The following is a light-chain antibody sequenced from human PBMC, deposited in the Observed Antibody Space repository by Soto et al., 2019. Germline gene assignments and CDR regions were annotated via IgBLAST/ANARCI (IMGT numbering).Light chain of an antibody. CDR3: SSYVGSSTLL. CDR1: SSDVGNYNL. V-gene: IGLV2-23*01. J-gene: IGLJ2*01. Sequence: QSALTQPASVSGSPGQSITISCTGTSSDVGNYNLVSWYQQHPGKAPKLMIYEGSNRPSGVSNRFSGPKSGNTASLTISGLQAEDEADYYCSSYVGSSTLLFGGGTKVTVL. CDR2: EGS.